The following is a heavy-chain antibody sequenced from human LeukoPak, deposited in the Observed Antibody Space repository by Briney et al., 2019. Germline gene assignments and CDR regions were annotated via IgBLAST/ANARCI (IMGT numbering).Heavy chain of an antibody. V-gene: IGHV3-7*01. CDR3: ARDRYSYGRFFDY. D-gene: IGHD5-18*01. J-gene: IGHJ4*02. Sequence: GGSLRLSCAASGFSFSSYWMSWVRQAPGKGLEWVANIKQDGSEKYYVDSVKGRFTISRDNAKNSLYLQMNSLRAEDTAVYYCARDRYSYGRFFDYWGQGTLVTVSS. CDR2: IKQDGSEK. CDR1: GFSFSSYW.